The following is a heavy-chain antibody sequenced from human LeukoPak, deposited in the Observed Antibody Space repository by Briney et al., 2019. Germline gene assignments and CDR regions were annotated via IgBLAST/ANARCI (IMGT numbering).Heavy chain of an antibody. J-gene: IGHJ3*02. D-gene: IGHD3-16*01. CDR3: ASPRRLIAFDI. CDR1: GFTVNSNY. Sequence: GGSLRLSCVASGFTVNSNYMSWVRQAPGKGLEWVSAIFSGGSPFYADSVKGRFTISRDNSKNTLYLQMNSLRAEDTAVYYCASPRRLIAFDIWGQGTMVTVSS. V-gene: IGHV3-53*01. CDR2: IFSGGSP.